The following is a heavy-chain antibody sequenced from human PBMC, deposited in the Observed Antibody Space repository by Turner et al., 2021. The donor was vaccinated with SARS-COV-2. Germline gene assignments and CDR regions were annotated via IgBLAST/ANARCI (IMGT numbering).Heavy chain of an antibody. D-gene: IGHD6-13*01. CDR1: GGSISSNSYY. V-gene: IGHV4-39*01. J-gene: IGHJ6*02. Sequence: QLQLQESGPGLVKPSETLSLTGTAAGGSISSNSYYWGWIRRPPGEGPEWIGSIYYSGSTYYKPTLKSRVTICVNTSKNQFSLKLSSVTAADTAVYYCANSTVAGKELKYYGMDVWGQGTTVTVSS. CDR3: ANSTVAGKELKYYGMDV. CDR2: IYYSGST.